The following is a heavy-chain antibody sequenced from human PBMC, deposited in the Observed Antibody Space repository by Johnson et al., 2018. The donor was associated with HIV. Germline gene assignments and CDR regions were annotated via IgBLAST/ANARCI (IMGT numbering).Heavy chain of an antibody. Sequence: VQLVESGGGVVRPGGSLRLSCAASGFSFDDYAMHWVRQAPGKGLEWVSGITWNRGSIGYADSVKGRFTISRDNPKNSLYLQMNRLRAEDTALYYCAKALAARLDAFDIWGQGTMVTFSS. D-gene: IGHD6-6*01. CDR2: ITWNRGSI. J-gene: IGHJ3*02. CDR1: GFSFDDYA. CDR3: AKALAARLDAFDI. V-gene: IGHV3-9*01.